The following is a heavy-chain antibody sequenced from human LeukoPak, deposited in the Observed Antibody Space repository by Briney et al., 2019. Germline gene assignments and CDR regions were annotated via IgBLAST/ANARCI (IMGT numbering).Heavy chain of an antibody. J-gene: IGHJ4*02. D-gene: IGHD5-18*01. Sequence: ASVKVSCKASGYTFTSYAMNWVRQAPGQGLEWMGWINTNTGNPTYAQGFTGRFVFSLDTSVSTAYLQISSLKAEDTAVYYCARVAVDTAIPYYYFDYWGQGTLVTASS. CDR1: GYTFTSYA. CDR2: INTNTGNP. CDR3: ARVAVDTAIPYYYFDY. V-gene: IGHV7-4-1*02.